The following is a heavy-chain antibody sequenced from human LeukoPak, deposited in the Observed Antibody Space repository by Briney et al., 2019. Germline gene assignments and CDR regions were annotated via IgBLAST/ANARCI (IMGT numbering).Heavy chain of an antibody. Sequence: GGSLRLSCAASGFTFSYVYMTWIRQAPGKGLEWVSYISGDGANIFYADSVKGRFTVSRDNAKNSLYLQMNSLRGEDTAIYYCAKDGLYYDGSEHVYYFDSWGQGTLVTVSS. CDR1: GFTFSYVY. V-gene: IGHV3-11*04. CDR3: AKDGLYYDGSEHVYYFDS. CDR2: ISGDGANI. J-gene: IGHJ4*02. D-gene: IGHD3-22*01.